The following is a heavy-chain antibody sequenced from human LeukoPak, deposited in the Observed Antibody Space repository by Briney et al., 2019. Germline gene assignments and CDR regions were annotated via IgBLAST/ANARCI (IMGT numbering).Heavy chain of an antibody. V-gene: IGHV4-59*01. CDR2: VDHTGST. J-gene: IGHJ6*03. CDR1: DDSITMYY. D-gene: IGHD3-10*01. CDR3: ARGVTGIYYYYYMDV. Sequence: PSETLSLTCSVSDDSITMYYWTWIRQPPGKGLEWIGYVDHTGSTNFNPSLNGRVSIPRDTTKNLFSLRLRSVTAADTAVYYCARGVTGIYYYYYMDVWGKGTTVTVSS.